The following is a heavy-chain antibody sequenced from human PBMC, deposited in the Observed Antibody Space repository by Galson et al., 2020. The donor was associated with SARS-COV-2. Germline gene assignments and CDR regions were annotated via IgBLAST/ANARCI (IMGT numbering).Heavy chain of an antibody. Sequence: GGSLRLSCAASGFTFSDYYMSWIRQAPGKGLEWVSYISSSSSYTNYADSVKGRFTISRDNAKNSLYLQMNSLRAEDTAVYYCARGGFSSSLGAFDIWGQGTMVTVSS. CDR3: ARGGFSSSLGAFDI. CDR2: ISSSSSYT. CDR1: GFTFSDYY. V-gene: IGHV3-11*06. J-gene: IGHJ3*02. D-gene: IGHD6-13*01.